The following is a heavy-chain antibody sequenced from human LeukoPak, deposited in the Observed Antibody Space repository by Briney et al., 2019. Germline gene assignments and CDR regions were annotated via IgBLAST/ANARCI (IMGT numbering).Heavy chain of an antibody. V-gene: IGHV1-2*06. CDR1: GYTFTGYY. J-gene: IGHJ5*02. CDR3: ARGDYGGNSGYNWFDP. CDR2: INPNSGGT. Sequence: ASVKVSCKASGYTFTGYYMHWVRQAPGQGLEWMGRINPNSGGTNYAQKFQGRVTMTRDTSISTAYMELSRLRSDDTAVYYCARGDYGGNSGYNWFDPWGQGTLVTDSS. D-gene: IGHD4-23*01.